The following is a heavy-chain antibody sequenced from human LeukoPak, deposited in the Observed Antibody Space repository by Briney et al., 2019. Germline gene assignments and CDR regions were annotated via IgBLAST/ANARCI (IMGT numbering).Heavy chain of an antibody. CDR3: ASYRVGLGGSYPAPLGY. V-gene: IGHV1-69*04. CDR2: IIPILGIA. Sequence: ASVKVSCKASGGTFSSYAISWVRQAPGQGLEWMGRIIPILGIANYAQKFQGRVTITADKSTSTAYMELSSRRSEDTAVYYCASYRVGLGGSYPAPLGYWGQGTLVTVSS. J-gene: IGHJ4*02. D-gene: IGHD1-26*01. CDR1: GGTFSSYA.